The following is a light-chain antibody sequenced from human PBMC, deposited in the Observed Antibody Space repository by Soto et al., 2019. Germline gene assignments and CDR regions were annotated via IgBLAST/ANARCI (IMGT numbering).Light chain of an antibody. V-gene: IGKV3-15*01. Sequence: EIVMTQSPAILSVSPGERATLSCRASQSVSSNLAWYQQKPGQAPRLLIYGASTRATGIPARFSGSGSGTEFTLAISSLQSEDFAIYSCQQYNNWPRTFGQGTKVAI. CDR2: GAS. J-gene: IGKJ1*01. CDR3: QQYNNWPRT. CDR1: QSVSSN.